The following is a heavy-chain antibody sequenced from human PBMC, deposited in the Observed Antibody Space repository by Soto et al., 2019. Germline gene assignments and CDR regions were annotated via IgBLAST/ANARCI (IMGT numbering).Heavy chain of an antibody. Sequence: QVQLQESGPGLVKPSETLSLTCTVSGGSISSYYWSWIRQPPGKGLEWIGYIYYSGSTNYNPSLXRXAXLXXDTSKHQFSRKLSSVTAAATAVYYGARQWGKQWDYGGQGPLVTVSS. V-gene: IGHV4-59*08. CDR1: GGSISSYY. CDR2: IYYSGST. CDR3: ARQWGKQWDY. J-gene: IGHJ4*02. D-gene: IGHD3-16*01.